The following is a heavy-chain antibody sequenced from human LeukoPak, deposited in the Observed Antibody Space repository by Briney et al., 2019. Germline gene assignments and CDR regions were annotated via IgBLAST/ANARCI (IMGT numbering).Heavy chain of an antibody. CDR1: GGSISSSNW. CDR3: ARGAYCSGGSCYSPAFDI. J-gene: IGHJ3*02. V-gene: IGHV4-4*02. Sequence: SETLSLTCAVSGGSISSSNWWSWVRQPPGKGLEWIGEIYHSGSTNYNPSLKSRVTISVDKSKNQFSLKLSSVTAADTAVYYCARGAYCSGGSCYSPAFDIWGQGTMVTVSS. CDR2: IYHSGST. D-gene: IGHD2-15*01.